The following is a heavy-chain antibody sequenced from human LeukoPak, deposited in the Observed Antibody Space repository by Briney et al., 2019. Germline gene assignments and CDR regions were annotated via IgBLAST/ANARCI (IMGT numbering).Heavy chain of an antibody. CDR2: IKGDGSST. V-gene: IGHV3-74*01. Sequence: TGGSLRLSCAASGFTFSSYWMHWVRHTPGKGLVWVSRIKGDGSSTSYADSVKGRFTISRDNAKNTLYLQMNRLRAEDTAVYYCARDGYSFGHDFDYWGQGTLVTVSS. CDR3: ARDGYSFGHDFDY. D-gene: IGHD5-18*01. J-gene: IGHJ4*02. CDR1: GFTFSSYW.